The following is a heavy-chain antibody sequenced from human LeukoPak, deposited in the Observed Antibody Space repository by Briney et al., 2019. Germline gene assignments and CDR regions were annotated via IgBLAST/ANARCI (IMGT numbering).Heavy chain of an antibody. V-gene: IGHV1-46*03. CDR2: INPSGGST. D-gene: IGHD1-26*01. Sequence: GASVKVSCKASGYTFTSYYMHWVRQAPGQGLEWMGIINPSGGSTTYAQKFQGRVTMTRDTSTSTVYMELSSLRSEDTAVYYCARDLSEEPHYCYYYMDVWGKGTTVTVSS. CDR1: GYTFTSYY. J-gene: IGHJ6*03. CDR3: ARDLSEEPHYCYYYMDV.